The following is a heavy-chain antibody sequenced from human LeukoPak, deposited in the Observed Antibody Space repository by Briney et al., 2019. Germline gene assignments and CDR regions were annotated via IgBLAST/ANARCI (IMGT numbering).Heavy chain of an antibody. Sequence: SETLSLTCTVSGGSISSYYWSWIRQPPGKGLEWIGYIYYSGSTNYNPSLKSRVTISVDTSKNQFSLKLSSVTAADTAVYYCAREYCGGDCYPDYWGQGTLVTASS. CDR1: GGSISSYY. J-gene: IGHJ4*02. CDR2: IYYSGST. V-gene: IGHV4-59*01. CDR3: AREYCGGDCYPDY. D-gene: IGHD2-21*02.